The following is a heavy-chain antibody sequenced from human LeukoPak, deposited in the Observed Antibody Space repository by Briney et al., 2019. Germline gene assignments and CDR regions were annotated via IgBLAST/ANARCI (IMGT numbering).Heavy chain of an antibody. D-gene: IGHD3-22*01. CDR3: ARHYYDRSDSYSFDY. CDR2: IFSIGST. CDR1: GGSISGYY. J-gene: IGHJ4*02. Sequence: SQTLSLTCTVSGGSISGYYWSWIRQPPGKGLEWIGYIFSIGSTNYNPSLKSRVTISEDPSVNQFSLKLSSVTAADTAVYYCARHYYDRSDSYSFDYWGQGTLVTVSS. V-gene: IGHV4-59*08.